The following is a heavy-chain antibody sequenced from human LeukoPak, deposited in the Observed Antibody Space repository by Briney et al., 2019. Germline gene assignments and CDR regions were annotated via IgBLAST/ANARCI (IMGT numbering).Heavy chain of an antibody. Sequence: QAGGSLRLSCAASGFTFRSYGMHWVRQAPGKGLEWVTFIRYDGSKKYYADSVRGRFTISRDNSKTTLSLQMNSLRAEDTAIYYCATYRQVLLPFESWGQGTLVTVSS. D-gene: IGHD2-8*02. V-gene: IGHV3-30*02. CDR2: IRYDGSKK. CDR1: GFTFRSYG. J-gene: IGHJ4*02. CDR3: ATYRQVLLPFES.